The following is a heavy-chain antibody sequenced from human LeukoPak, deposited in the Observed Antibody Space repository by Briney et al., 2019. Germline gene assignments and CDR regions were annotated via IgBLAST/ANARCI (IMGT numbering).Heavy chain of an antibody. J-gene: IGHJ4*02. CDR1: SESFSGYF. D-gene: IGHD2-15*01. CDR3: ARQRRILIGYCSGGSCYGDYFDY. CDR2: INYSGST. Sequence: PSETLSLTCAIYSESFSGYFWSWIRQPPGKGLEWIGEINYSGSTNYNPSLKSRVTISVDTSKNQFSLKLSSVTAADTAVYYCARQRRILIGYCSGGSCYGDYFDYWGQGTLVTVSS. V-gene: IGHV4-34*01.